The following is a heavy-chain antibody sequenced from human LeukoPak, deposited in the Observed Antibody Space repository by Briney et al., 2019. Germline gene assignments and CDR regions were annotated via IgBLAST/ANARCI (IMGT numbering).Heavy chain of an antibody. CDR2: IIPIFGTA. CDR3: ARDMDTAMVPGVFDY. J-gene: IGHJ4*02. Sequence: ASVKVSCKASGGTFSSYAISWVRQAPGQGLEWMGGIIPIFGTANYEQKFQGRVTITTDESTSTAYMELSSLRSEDTAVYYCARDMDTAMVPGVFDYWGQGALVTVSS. V-gene: IGHV1-69*05. CDR1: GGTFSSYA. D-gene: IGHD5-18*01.